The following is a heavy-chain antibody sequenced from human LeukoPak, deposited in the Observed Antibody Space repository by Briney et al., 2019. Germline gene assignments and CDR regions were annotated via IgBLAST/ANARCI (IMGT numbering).Heavy chain of an antibody. V-gene: IGHV3-21*01. J-gene: IGHJ6*02. Sequence: GGSLRLSCAASGFTFSSYSMNWVRQAPGKGLEWVSSISSSSSYIYYADSVKGRFTISGDNAKNSLYLQMNSLRAEDTAVYYCAREDCPGSYPSYYHGMDVWGQGTTVTVSS. D-gene: IGHD3-10*02. CDR2: ISSSSSYI. CDR3: AREDCPGSYPSYYHGMDV. CDR1: GFTFSSYS.